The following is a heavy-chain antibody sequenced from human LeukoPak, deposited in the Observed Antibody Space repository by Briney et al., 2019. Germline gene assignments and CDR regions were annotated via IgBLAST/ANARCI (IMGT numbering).Heavy chain of an antibody. Sequence: PGGSLRLSCAASGFTFSSYGMHWVRQAPGKGLEWVAVIWYDGSNKYYADSVKGRFTISRDNSKNTLYLQMNSLRAEDTAVYYCARDPGEYYYDRSPDYWGQGTLVTVPS. CDR1: GFTFSSYG. V-gene: IGHV3-33*01. J-gene: IGHJ4*02. CDR2: IWYDGSNK. CDR3: ARDPGEYYYDRSPDY. D-gene: IGHD3-22*01.